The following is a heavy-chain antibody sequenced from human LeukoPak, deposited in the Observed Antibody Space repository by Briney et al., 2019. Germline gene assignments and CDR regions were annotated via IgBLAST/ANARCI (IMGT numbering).Heavy chain of an antibody. V-gene: IGHV4-30-2*01. J-gene: IGHJ4*02. Sequence: SQTLSLTCTVSGGSISSGANYWSWIRQPPGRGLEWIGYISHSESAYYSPSLESRITISVDKSKKQFSLKLDSVTAADTAVYYCARGTEADGTFMFDFWGQGTLVTVSS. CDR1: GGSISSGANY. D-gene: IGHD5-24*01. CDR2: ISHSESA. CDR3: ARGTEADGTFMFDF.